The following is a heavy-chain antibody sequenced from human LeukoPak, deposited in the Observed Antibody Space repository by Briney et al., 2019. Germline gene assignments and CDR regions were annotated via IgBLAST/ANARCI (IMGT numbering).Heavy chain of an antibody. CDR1: GGSFSGYY. CDR3: ALRITIIGVSAFDI. J-gene: IGHJ3*02. CDR2: INHSGIT. D-gene: IGHD3-22*01. Sequence: PSETLSLTCAVYGGSFSGYYWSWIRQPPGKGLERIGEINHSGITNYNPSLKSRVTISVDTSKNQFSLKLTSVTAADTAVYYCALRITIIGVSAFDIWGQGTMVTVSS. V-gene: IGHV4-34*01.